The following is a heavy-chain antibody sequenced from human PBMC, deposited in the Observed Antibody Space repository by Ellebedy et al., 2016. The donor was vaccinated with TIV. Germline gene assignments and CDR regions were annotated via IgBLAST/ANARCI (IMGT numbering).Heavy chain of an antibody. V-gene: IGHV3-48*04. J-gene: IGHJ4*02. Sequence: GESLKISCTASGSTFSTYSMNWVRQAPGQGLEWVSYVSGSGKTTYYTDSVKGRFTISRDNAKSTLYLQMNSLRAEDTAVYYCARDPYNWNGPFDYWGQGTLVTVSS. CDR1: GSTFSTYS. CDR3: ARDPYNWNGPFDY. CDR2: VSGSGKTT. D-gene: IGHD1-20*01.